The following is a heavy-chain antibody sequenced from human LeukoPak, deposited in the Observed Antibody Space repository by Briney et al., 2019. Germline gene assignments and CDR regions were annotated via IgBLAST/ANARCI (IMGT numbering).Heavy chain of an antibody. J-gene: IGHJ4*02. CDR2: IYHSGSA. CDR3: ARETSLAGFASGLGFNY. D-gene: IGHD6-19*01. Sequence: PSETLSLTCTVSGDSISSGGYYWSWIRQPPGKGLEWIGYIYHSGSATYNPSLKSRVTISVDKSKNQFSLKLTSVTAADTATYYCARETSLAGFASGLGFNYWGQGILVTVSS. V-gene: IGHV4-30-2*01. CDR1: GDSISSGGYY.